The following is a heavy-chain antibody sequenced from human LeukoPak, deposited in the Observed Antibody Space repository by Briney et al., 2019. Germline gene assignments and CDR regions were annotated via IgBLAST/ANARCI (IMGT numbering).Heavy chain of an antibody. D-gene: IGHD3-16*01. J-gene: IGHJ5*02. CDR2: IIPIFGTA. CDR3: ARDFSGEWEQVTGWWLDP. CDR1: GGTFSSYA. Sequence: SVKVSCKASGGTFSSYAISWVRQAPGQGLEWMGGIIPIFGTANYAQKFQGRITITADVSTSTAYMELSSLRSDDTAVYYCARDFSGEWEQVTGWWLDPWGQGTLVIVSS. V-gene: IGHV1-69*01.